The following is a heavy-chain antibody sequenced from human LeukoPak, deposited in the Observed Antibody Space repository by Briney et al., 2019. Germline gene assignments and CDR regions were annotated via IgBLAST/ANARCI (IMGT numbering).Heavy chain of an antibody. CDR1: GGSISRGGYS. CDR3: ARRAVLRDLDY. CDR2: IYHSGST. Sequence: KSSETLSLTCAVSGGSISRGGYSWSWIRQPPGKGLEWIGYIYHSGSTYYNPSLKSRVTISVDRSKNQFSLKLSSVTAADTAVYYCARRAVLRDLDYWGQGTLVTVSS. J-gene: IGHJ4*02. D-gene: IGHD3-10*01. V-gene: IGHV4-30-2*01.